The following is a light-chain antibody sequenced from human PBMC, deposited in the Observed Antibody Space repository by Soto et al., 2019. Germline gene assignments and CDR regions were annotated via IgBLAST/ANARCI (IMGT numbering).Light chain of an antibody. J-gene: IGLJ3*02. CDR2: GNS. CDR1: SSNIGAGYD. CDR3: QSYDSSLSGGV. Sequence: QTVVTQPPSVSGAPGQRVTISCTGSSSNIGAGYDVHWYQQLPGTAPKLLIYGNSNRPSGVPDRFSGSKSGTSASLAITGLQAEVEADYYCQSYDSSLSGGVFGGGTKVTVL. V-gene: IGLV1-40*01.